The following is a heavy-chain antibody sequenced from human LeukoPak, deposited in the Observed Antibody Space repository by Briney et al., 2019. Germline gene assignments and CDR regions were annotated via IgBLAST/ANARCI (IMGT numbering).Heavy chain of an antibody. CDR1: GYTFTGYY. D-gene: IGHD5-12*01. CDR2: INPNSGGT. V-gene: IGHV1-2*02. J-gene: IGHJ6*02. CDR3: ARGTVATIRGPDYYYYYGMDV. Sequence: ASVKVSCKSSGYTFTGYYMRWVRQAPGQGLEWMGCINPNSGGTNYAQKFQGRVTMTRDTSISTAYMELSRLRSDDTAVYYCARGTVATIRGPDYYYYYGMDVWGQGTTVTVSS.